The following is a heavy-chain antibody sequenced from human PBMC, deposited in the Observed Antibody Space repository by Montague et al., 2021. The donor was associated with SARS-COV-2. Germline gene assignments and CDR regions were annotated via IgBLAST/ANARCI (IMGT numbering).Heavy chain of an antibody. CDR2: IYWDDDK. V-gene: IGHV2-5*02. J-gene: IGHJ4*02. D-gene: IGHD3-22*01. Sequence: PALVKPTQTLTLTCTFSGFSLSTSRVGVGWIRQPPGKALEWLALIYWDDDKRYSPSLKSRLTITKDTSKNQVVLTMTNMDPVDTATYYCAHSRYYYYDSSGYRVYYFDYWGQGTLVTVSS. CDR3: AHSRYYYYDSSGYRVYYFDY. CDR1: GFSLSTSRVG.